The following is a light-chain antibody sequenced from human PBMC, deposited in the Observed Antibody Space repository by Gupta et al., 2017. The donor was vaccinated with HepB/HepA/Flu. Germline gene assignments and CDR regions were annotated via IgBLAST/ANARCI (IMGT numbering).Light chain of an antibody. V-gene: IGKV4-1*01. CDR1: QSVFSSSTNKNY. J-gene: IGKJ1*01. Sequence: IVMTQSPDPLAVSLGERATINCKSSQSVFSSSTNKNYLAWYQQKPGRPPKLLIYWASTRESGVPDRFSGSGSGTDFTLTISTLQAEDVAVYYCQQYYTTPPTFGQGTKVEIK. CDR2: WAS. CDR3: QQYYTTPPT.